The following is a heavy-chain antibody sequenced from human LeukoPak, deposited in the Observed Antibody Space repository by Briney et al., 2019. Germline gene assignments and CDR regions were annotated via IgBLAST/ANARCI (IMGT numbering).Heavy chain of an antibody. CDR3: ASRPGYMSY. V-gene: IGHV3-15*01. Sequence: GGSLRLSCAASRFTFSNAWMSWVRQAPGKGLEWVGHIKSKTNGGTTDYAAPVKGRFTISRDNAKNSLNLQMSSLRAEDTAVYYCASRPGYMSYWGQGTLVTVSS. CDR2: IKSKTNGGTT. D-gene: IGHD3-16*02. CDR1: RFTFSNAW. J-gene: IGHJ4*02.